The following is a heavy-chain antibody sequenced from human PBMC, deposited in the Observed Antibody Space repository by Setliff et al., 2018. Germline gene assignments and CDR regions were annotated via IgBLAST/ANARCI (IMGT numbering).Heavy chain of an antibody. Sequence: PSETLSLTCTVSGGPISSYFWGWIRQPPGKGLEWIGYISHLGITSYNPSLKSRVTISVDTSKNQFSLKLSSVTASDTAVYYCARLSGFLYMDVWGKGTTVTVSS. CDR1: GGPISSYF. CDR2: ISHLGIT. J-gene: IGHJ6*03. V-gene: IGHV4-59*08. CDR3: ARLSGFLYMDV. D-gene: IGHD3-3*01.